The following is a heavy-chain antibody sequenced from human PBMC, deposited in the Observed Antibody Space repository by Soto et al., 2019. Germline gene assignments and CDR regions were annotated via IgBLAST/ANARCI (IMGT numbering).Heavy chain of an antibody. J-gene: IGHJ5*02. D-gene: IGHD6-13*01. Sequence: PSETLSLTCSVSGGSITSGAYYWGWFRKHPGKGLEWIGYISHRGTTFYNPSLKGRVSLSVDPSEKQFSLKLSSVTAADTAVYFCARVAATGTRWIDPWGQGALVTVSS. CDR1: GGSITSGAYY. CDR3: ARVAATGTRWIDP. V-gene: IGHV4-31*03. CDR2: ISHRGTT.